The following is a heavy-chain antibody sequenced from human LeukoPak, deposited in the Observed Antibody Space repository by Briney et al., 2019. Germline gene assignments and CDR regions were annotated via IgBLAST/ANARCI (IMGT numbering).Heavy chain of an antibody. CDR3: AREFGHCYGDNCFYFFDT. CDR2: ISAYNGDT. V-gene: IGHV1-18*01. Sequence: ASVKASCKASGYTFTSYGISWVRQAPGQGLEWMGWISAYNGDTLYAQKLQGRVTMTADTSTNTAYMELRSLRFDDTAVYYCAREFGHCYGDNCFYFFDTWGQGFRVTVSS. J-gene: IGHJ4*02. D-gene: IGHD4-23*01. CDR1: GYTFTSYG.